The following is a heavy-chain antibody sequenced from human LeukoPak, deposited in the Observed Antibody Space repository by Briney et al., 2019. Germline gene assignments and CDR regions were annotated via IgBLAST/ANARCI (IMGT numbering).Heavy chain of an antibody. CDR2: IYPGDSDT. Sequence: GESLKTSCKGSGYSFTSYWIGWVRQMPGKGLEWMGIIYPGDSDTRYSPSFQGQVTISADKSISTAYLQWSSLKASDTAMYYCARDHYYGSGSYYNLFDYWGQGTLVTVSS. CDR3: ARDHYYGSGSYYNLFDY. D-gene: IGHD3-10*01. J-gene: IGHJ4*02. CDR1: GYSFTSYW. V-gene: IGHV5-51*01.